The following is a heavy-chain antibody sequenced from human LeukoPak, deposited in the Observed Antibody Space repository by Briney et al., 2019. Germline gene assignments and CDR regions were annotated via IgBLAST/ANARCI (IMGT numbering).Heavy chain of an antibody. CDR3: AKDGYYGSGTYPDY. CDR1: GFTFSSYG. Sequence: GTSLRLSCAASGFTFSSYGMNWVRQAPGKGLEWEAVISYDGTNKFYVDSLRGRFTISRDNSKNTLYLQMNSLRAEDTAVYYCAKDGYYGSGTYPDYWGQGTLVTVSS. J-gene: IGHJ4*02. CDR2: ISYDGTNK. D-gene: IGHD3-10*01. V-gene: IGHV3-30*18.